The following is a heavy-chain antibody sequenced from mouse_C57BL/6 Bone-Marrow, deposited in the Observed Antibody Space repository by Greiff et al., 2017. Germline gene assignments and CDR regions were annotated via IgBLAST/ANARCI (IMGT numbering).Heavy chain of an antibody. D-gene: IGHD1-1*01. CDR3: ASLYYYGSPYDYAMDY. CDR1: GFTFSDYG. Sequence: EVNVVESGGGLVKPGGSLKLSCAASGFTFSDYGMHWVRQAPEKGLEWVAYISSGSSTLYYADTVKGRFTISRDNAKNTLYLQRTSLMSEDTAMYYCASLYYYGSPYDYAMDYWGQGTSVTVSS. CDR2: ISSGSSTL. J-gene: IGHJ4*01. V-gene: IGHV5-17*01.